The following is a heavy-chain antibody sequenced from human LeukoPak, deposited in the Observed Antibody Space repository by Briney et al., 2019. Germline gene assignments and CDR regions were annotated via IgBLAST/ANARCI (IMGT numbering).Heavy chain of an antibody. J-gene: IGHJ3*01. D-gene: IGHD5-24*01. Sequence: GASVKVSCKASGYTFTGYYMHWVRQAPGQGPEWMGVISPSGGSTTYAQKFQGRVTLTRDMSTSTDYLELSSLRSEDTAVYYCAGVRDGYNDAYGFWGQGTMVTVTS. CDR3: AGVRDGYNDAYGF. CDR1: GYTFTGYY. V-gene: IGHV1-46*01. CDR2: ISPSGGST.